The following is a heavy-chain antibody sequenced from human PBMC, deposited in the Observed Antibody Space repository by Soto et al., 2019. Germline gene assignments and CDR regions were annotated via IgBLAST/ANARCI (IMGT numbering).Heavy chain of an antibody. Sequence: PSETLSLTCTVSGGSISRYYWSWIRQPPGKGLEWIGYIYYSGSTNYNPSLKTRVTISVDTSKNQFSLQLSTVTAADTAVYYCASIVVVPASSCPQLDWFAPGGQGTLVTASS. D-gene: IGHD2-2*01. CDR1: GGSISRYY. V-gene: IGHV4-59*01. CDR3: ASIVVVPASSCPQLDWFAP. CDR2: IYYSGST. J-gene: IGHJ5*02.